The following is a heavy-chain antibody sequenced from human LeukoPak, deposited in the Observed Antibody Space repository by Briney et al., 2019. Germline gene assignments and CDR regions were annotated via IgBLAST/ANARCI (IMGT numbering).Heavy chain of an antibody. J-gene: IGHJ6*03. Sequence: SGTLSLTCTVSGVSITTNNWWTWVRQPPGKGLEWIAEIYYTGTGSANYNPSLKSRVSISVDQSKNQFSLKLSSVTAADTAVYYCARLRGDSDRSGYYGMVSRRDYYMDVWGKGTTVTVSS. CDR2: IYYTGTGSA. CDR3: ARLRGDSDRSGYYGMVSRRDYYMDV. V-gene: IGHV4-4*02. D-gene: IGHD3-22*01. CDR1: GVSITTNNW.